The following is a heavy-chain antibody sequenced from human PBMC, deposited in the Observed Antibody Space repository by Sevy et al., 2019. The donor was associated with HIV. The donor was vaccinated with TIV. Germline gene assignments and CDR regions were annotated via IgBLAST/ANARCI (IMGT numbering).Heavy chain of an antibody. V-gene: IGHV4-39*01. Sequence: SDTLSLTCTVSGGSISSSSYYWGWIRQPPGKGLEWIGSIYYSGSTYYNPSLKSRVTISVDTSKNQFSLKLSSVTAADTAVYYCARPLDPTERDYYYGMDVWGQGTTVTVSS. CDR2: IYYSGST. D-gene: IGHD4-17*01. J-gene: IGHJ6*02. CDR1: GGSISSSSYY. CDR3: ARPLDPTERDYYYGMDV.